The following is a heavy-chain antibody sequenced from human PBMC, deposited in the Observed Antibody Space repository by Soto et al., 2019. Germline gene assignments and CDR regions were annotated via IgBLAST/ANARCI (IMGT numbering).Heavy chain of an antibody. Sequence: PSETLSLTCTVSGGSISSYYWSWIRQPPGKGLEWIGYIYYSGSTNHNPSLKSRVTISVDTSKNQFSLKLSAVTAADTAVYYCARALTAAHLDYWGQGTLVTVSS. CDR1: GGSISSYY. CDR2: IYYSGST. CDR3: ARALTAAHLDY. J-gene: IGHJ4*02. D-gene: IGHD2-2*01. V-gene: IGHV4-59*01.